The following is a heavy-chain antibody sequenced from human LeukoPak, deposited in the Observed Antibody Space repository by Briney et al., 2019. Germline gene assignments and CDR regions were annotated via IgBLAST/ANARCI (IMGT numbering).Heavy chain of an antibody. Sequence: GGSLRLSCEASGFTVSSNYMNWVRQAPGKGLEWVAVIWYGGSNKFYADSVKGRFTISRDNSKNTLYLQMNSLRAEDTAVYYCARETTTLDYWGQGTLVTVSS. J-gene: IGHJ4*02. V-gene: IGHV3-33*08. CDR2: IWYGGSNK. CDR1: GFTVSSNY. CDR3: ARETTTLDY. D-gene: IGHD1-26*01.